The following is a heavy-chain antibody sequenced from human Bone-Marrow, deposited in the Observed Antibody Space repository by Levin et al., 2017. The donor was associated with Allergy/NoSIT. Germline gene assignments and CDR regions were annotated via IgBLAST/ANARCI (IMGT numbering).Heavy chain of an antibody. J-gene: IGHJ3*02. CDR2: IYPGDSDT. D-gene: IGHD2-15*01. V-gene: IGHV5-51*01. CDR1: GYSFTTYW. Sequence: GESLKISCKGSGYSFTTYWIGWVRQMPGKGLEWMGIIYPGDSDTRYSPSFQGQVTISADKSISTAYLQWNSLKASDTAKYYCARPPDSCSGGTCYNAFDIWGQGTMVTVSS. CDR3: ARPPDSCSGGTCYNAFDI.